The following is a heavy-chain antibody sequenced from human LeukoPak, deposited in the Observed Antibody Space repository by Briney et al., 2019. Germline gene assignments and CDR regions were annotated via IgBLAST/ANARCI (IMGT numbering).Heavy chain of an antibody. Sequence: ASVKVSCKASGYTFCRYDINWVRQATGQGLEWMGWMNPNTGNTFYAQKFQGRVTMTRNTSISTACMELSSLRSDDTAVYYCAREVATITVAAAGGIDYWGQGTLVTVSS. D-gene: IGHD5-12*01. CDR3: AREVATITVAAAGGIDY. V-gene: IGHV1-8*01. J-gene: IGHJ4*02. CDR1: GYTFCRYD. CDR2: MNPNTGNT.